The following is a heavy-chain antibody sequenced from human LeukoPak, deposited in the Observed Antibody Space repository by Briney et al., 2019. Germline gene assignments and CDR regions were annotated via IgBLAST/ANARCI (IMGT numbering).Heavy chain of an antibody. V-gene: IGHV4-4*09. CDR3: ARHSSAAGTKNWFDP. CDR2: IYTSGST. D-gene: IGHD6-13*01. J-gene: IGHJ5*02. Sequence: SETLSLTCTVSGGSISSYYWSWIRQPPGKGLEWIGYIYTSGSTNYNPSLKSRVTISVDTSKNQFSLKLSSVTAADTAVYYCARHSSAAGTKNWFDPWGQGTLVTVSS. CDR1: GGSISSYY.